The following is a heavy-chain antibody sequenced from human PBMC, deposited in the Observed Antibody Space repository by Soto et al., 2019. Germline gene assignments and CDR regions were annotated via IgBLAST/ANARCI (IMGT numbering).Heavy chain of an antibody. CDR3: ARENDLVPGGMDV. J-gene: IGHJ6*02. V-gene: IGHV3-30-3*01. D-gene: IGHD3-3*01. CDR2: ISYDGSNK. CDR1: GFTFSSYA. Sequence: QVQLVESGGGVVQPGRSLRLSCAASGFTFSSYAMHWVRLAPGKGLEWVAVISYDGSNKYYADSVKGRFTISRDNSKNTLYLQMNSLRAEDTAVYYCARENDLVPGGMDVWGQGTTVTVSS.